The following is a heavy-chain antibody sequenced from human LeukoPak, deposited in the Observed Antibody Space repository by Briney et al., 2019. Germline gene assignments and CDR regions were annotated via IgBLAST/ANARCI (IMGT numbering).Heavy chain of an antibody. J-gene: IGHJ4*02. D-gene: IGHD3-22*01. CDR2: IGAGGDT. V-gene: IGHV3-13*01. Sequence: PGGSLRLSCAASGFTFSTYDMHWVRQTTGKGLEWVSAIGAGGDTYYQDSVKGRFTIFRDNANLYLQMNTLRPGDTAVYYRARHVVAVGFDYWGQGTLVTVSS. CDR3: ARHVVAVGFDY. CDR1: GFTFSTYD.